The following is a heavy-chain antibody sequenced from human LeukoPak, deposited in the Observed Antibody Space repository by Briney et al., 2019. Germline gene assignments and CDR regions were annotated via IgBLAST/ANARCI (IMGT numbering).Heavy chain of an antibody. D-gene: IGHD2/OR15-2a*01. CDR3: ARSITRDWFDP. CDR2: IYYSGST. J-gene: IGHJ5*02. V-gene: IGHV4-59*01. Sequence: SETLSPTCTVSGGSISSYYWSWIRQPPGKGLEWIGYIYYSGSTNYNPSLKSRVTISVDTSKNQFSLKLSSVTAADTAVYYCARSITRDWFDPWGQGTLVTVSS. CDR1: GGSISSYY.